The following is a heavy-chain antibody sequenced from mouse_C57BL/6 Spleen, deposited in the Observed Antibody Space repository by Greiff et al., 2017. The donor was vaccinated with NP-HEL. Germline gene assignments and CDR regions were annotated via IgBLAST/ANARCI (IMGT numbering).Heavy chain of an antibody. CDR2: ISYDGSN. Sequence: ESGPGLVKPSQSLSLTCSVTGYSITSGYYWNWIRQFPGNKLEWMGYISYDGSNNYNPSLKNRISITRDTSKNQFFLKLNSVTTEDTATYYCARTTVVAKGAMDYWGQGTSVTVSS. CDR3: ARTTVVAKGAMDY. J-gene: IGHJ4*01. CDR1: GYSITSGYY. D-gene: IGHD1-1*01. V-gene: IGHV3-6*01.